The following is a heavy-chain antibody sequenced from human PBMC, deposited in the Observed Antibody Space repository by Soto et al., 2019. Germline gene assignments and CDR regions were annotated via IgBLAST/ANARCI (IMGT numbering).Heavy chain of an antibody. CDR2: ISAHNGNX. CDR1: GYTFTSYG. Sequence: QVHLVQSGAEVKKPGASVKVSCKASGYTFTSYGITWVRQAPGQGLEWMGWISAHNGNXXXXQKLQGRVIVTRDTXXXXXXXXXXXXISDDTAVYYCARGRYGDYWGQGALVTVSS. V-gene: IGHV1-18*01. J-gene: IGHJ4*02. D-gene: IGHD1-1*01. CDR3: ARGRYGDY.